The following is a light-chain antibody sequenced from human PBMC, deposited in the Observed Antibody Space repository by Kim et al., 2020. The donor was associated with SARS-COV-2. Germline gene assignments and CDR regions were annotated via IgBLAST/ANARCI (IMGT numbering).Light chain of an antibody. V-gene: IGLV3-19*01. Sequence: LGQRGRIRCKGDSLRINYANRYQQKPGQAHVLVVYDKNNRPSGIPDRVSGSSSGNTASLTITGAQAEDEADYYCNSRDSSGNLNWVFGGGTKLTVL. J-gene: IGLJ3*02. CDR1: SLRINY. CDR2: DKN. CDR3: NSRDSSGNLNWV.